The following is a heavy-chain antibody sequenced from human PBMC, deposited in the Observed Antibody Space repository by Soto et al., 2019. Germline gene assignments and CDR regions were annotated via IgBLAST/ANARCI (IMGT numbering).Heavy chain of an antibody. Sequence: GGSLTLSCAASGFSFSSYSMNWVRQAPGKGLEWVSYISGGGGTTYYADSVKGRFTISRDNAKKSLYLQLSSLRDVDTAVYYCARDPMSGSQKLYFDYWAREPWSPSPQ. D-gene: IGHD1-26*01. CDR1: GFSFSSYS. CDR2: ISGGGGTT. CDR3: ARDPMSGSQKLYFDY. V-gene: IGHV3-48*02. J-gene: IGHJ4*02.